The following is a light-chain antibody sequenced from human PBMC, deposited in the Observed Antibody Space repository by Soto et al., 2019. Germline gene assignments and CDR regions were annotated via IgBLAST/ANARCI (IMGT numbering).Light chain of an antibody. CDR3: RQYGSSAGYT. Sequence: ELVLTQSPGTLSLSPGEGATLSCRASQSVSSSNLGWYQQKSGQAPRLLIYGASSRATGIPDRFSGSGSGTDFTLTISRLEPEDFAVYYCRQYGSSAGYTFGQGTKLEIK. J-gene: IGKJ2*01. CDR1: QSVSSSN. CDR2: GAS. V-gene: IGKV3-20*01.